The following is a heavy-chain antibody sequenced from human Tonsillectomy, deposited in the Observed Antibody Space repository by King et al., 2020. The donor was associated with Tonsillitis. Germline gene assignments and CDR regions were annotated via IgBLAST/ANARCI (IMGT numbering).Heavy chain of an antibody. J-gene: IGHJ4*02. V-gene: IGHV3-7*01. CDR3: ARDRWSSSSRTFDY. Sequence: VQLVESGGGLVQPGGSLRLSCAASGFTFRSHWMSWVRQAPGKGLEWVANIKEDGSEKYYVDSVKGRFTISRDNAENSLYLQMNSLRAEDTALYYCARDRWSSSSRTFDYWGQGTLVTVSS. CDR2: IKEDGSEK. D-gene: IGHD6-6*01. CDR1: GFTFRSHW.